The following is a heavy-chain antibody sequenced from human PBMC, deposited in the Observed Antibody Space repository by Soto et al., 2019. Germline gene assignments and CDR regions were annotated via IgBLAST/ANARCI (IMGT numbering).Heavy chain of an antibody. V-gene: IGHV1-69*01. CDR2: IIPIFGTA. CDR3: ARARYYDILTGSKSDMDV. J-gene: IGHJ6*02. D-gene: IGHD3-9*01. CDR1: GGTFSSYA. Sequence: QVQLVQSGAEVKKPGSSVKVSCKASGGTFSSYAISWVRQAPGQGLEWMGGIIPIFGTANYAQKFQGRVTITADESTSTAYMELSSLRSEDTAVYYCARARYYDILTGSKSDMDVWGQGTTATVSS.